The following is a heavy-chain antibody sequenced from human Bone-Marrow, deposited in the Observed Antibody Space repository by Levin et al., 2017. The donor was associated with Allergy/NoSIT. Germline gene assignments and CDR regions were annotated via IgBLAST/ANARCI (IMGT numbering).Heavy chain of an antibody. CDR1: GGSVSSGSYY. D-gene: IGHD5-12*01. CDR3: ARSGYDDVTGRWFDP. J-gene: IGHJ5*02. CDR2: IYYSGST. Sequence: GSLRLSCTVSGGSVSSGSYYWSWIRQPPGKGLEWIGYIYYSGSTNYNPSLKSRVTISVDTSKNQFSLKLSSVTAADTAVYYCARSGYDDVTGRWFDPWGQGTLVTVSS. V-gene: IGHV4-61*01.